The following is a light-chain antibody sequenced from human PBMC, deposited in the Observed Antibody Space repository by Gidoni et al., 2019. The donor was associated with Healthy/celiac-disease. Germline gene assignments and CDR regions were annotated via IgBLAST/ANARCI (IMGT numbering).Light chain of an antibody. V-gene: IGKV3-11*01. CDR2: DAS. CDR1: QSVSSY. Sequence: DIVFTHSPATLSLSPGERATLSCRASQSVSSYLAWYQQKPGQAPRLLIYDASNRATGIPARFSGSGSGTDFTLTISSLEPEDFAVYYCQQRSNWPPVFTFGPGTKVDIK. J-gene: IGKJ3*01. CDR3: QQRSNWPPVFT.